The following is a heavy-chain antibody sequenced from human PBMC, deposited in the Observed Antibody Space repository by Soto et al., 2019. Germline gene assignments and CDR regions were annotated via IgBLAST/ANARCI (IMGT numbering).Heavy chain of an antibody. D-gene: IGHD6-13*01. CDR2: IYPGDSDT. CDR3: ARLDCDSSSCPGWFDP. V-gene: IGHV5-51*01. CDR1: GYIFTSNW. Sequence: PGESLKISCKGSGYIFTSNWIGWVRQMPGKGLEWMGIIYPGDSDTRYSPSFQGQVTISADKSISTAYLQWSSLKASDTAMYYCARLDCDSSSCPGWFDPWGQGTLVPVSS. J-gene: IGHJ5*02.